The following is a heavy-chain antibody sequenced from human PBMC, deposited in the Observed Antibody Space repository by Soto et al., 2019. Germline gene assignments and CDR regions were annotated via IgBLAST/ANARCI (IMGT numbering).Heavy chain of an antibody. D-gene: IGHD3-22*01. Sequence: QVQLVESGGGVVQPGRSLRLSCAASGFTFSSYGMHWVRQAPGKGLEWVAVIWYDGSNKYYADSVKGRFTISRDNSKNTLYLQMNSLRADDTAVYYCARDHRYYYDSSGYYGYFDYWGQGTLVTVSS. CDR1: GFTFSSYG. CDR3: ARDHRYYYDSSGYYGYFDY. J-gene: IGHJ4*02. CDR2: IWYDGSNK. V-gene: IGHV3-33*01.